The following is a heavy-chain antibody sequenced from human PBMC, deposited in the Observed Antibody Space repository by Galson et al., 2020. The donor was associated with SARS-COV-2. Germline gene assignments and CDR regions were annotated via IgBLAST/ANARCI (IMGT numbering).Heavy chain of an antibody. D-gene: IGHD1-26*01. V-gene: IGHV5-51*01. J-gene: IGHJ4*02. CDR2: SDT. Sequence: SDTRYSPSFQGQVTISADKSISTAYLQWSSLKASDTAMYYCARRVVGAGIFDYWGQGTLVTVSS. CDR3: ARRVVGAGIFDY.